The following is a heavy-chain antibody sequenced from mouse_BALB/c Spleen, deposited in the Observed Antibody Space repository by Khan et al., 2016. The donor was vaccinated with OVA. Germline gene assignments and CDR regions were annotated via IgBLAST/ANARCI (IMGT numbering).Heavy chain of an antibody. J-gene: IGHJ3*01. CDR1: GYSITSGYY. D-gene: IGHD2-2*01. CDR2: ISYDGSN. V-gene: IGHV3-6*02. CDR3: ARSLYGYDPAWFAY. Sequence: EVELVESGPGLVKPSQSLSLTCSVTGYSITSGYYCNWLRQFPGNKLEWMGYISYDGSNNYNPSLRNRISVTRDTSKNQFFLKLNSVTTEDTATXYCARSLYGYDPAWFAYWGQGTLVTVSA.